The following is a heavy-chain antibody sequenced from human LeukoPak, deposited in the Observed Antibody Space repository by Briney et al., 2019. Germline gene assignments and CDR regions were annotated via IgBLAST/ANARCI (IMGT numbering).Heavy chain of an antibody. V-gene: IGHV3-53*01. J-gene: IGHJ4*02. CDR2: IYSGGST. Sequence: GGSLRLSCAASGFTVSSNYMSWVRQAPGKGLEWVSVIYSGGSTYYADSVKGRFTISRDNVKNTLYMEMNSLRAEDTAVYYCVRDLGGRSGHWGQGTLVTVSS. D-gene: IGHD1-26*01. CDR3: VRDLGGRSGH. CDR1: GFTVSSNY.